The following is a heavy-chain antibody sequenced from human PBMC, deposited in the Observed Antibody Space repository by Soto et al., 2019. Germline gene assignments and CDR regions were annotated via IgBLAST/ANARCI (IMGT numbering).Heavy chain of an antibody. D-gene: IGHD5-12*01. CDR3: ARDGIVATITFGLY. Sequence: SVKVSCKASGVTFSSYAISWVRQAPGQGLEWMGGIIPIFGTANYAQKFQGRVTITADESTSTAYMELSSLRSEDTAVYYCARDGIVATITFGLYWGQGALVTVSS. J-gene: IGHJ4*02. V-gene: IGHV1-69*13. CDR2: IIPIFGTA. CDR1: GVTFSSYA.